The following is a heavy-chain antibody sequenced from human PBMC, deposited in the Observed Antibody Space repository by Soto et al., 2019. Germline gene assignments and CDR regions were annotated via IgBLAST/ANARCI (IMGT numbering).Heavy chain of an antibody. CDR3: ARDSPSSGYYFDY. V-gene: IGHV4-59*01. CDR2: IYYSGST. CDR1: GGSFSGYY. D-gene: IGHD3-22*01. Sequence: SETLSLTCAVYGGSFSGYYWSWIRQPPGKGLEWIGYIYYSGSTNYNPSLKSRVTISVDTSKNQFSLKLSSVTAADTAVYYCARDSPSSGYYFDYWGQGTLVTVSS. J-gene: IGHJ4*02.